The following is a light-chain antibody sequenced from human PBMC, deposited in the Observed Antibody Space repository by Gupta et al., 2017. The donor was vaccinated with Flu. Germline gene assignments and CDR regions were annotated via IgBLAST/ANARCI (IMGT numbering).Light chain of an antibody. CDR1: QSVSSY. CDR3: QQRSAWPIT. CDR2: DAS. Sequence: EIVLTQSPATLSLSPGERATLSCRASQSVSSYLAWYQQKAGQTPRLLIYDASNRATGIPARFSGSGSGTDSTLTISSLEPEDFAVYYCQQRSAWPITFGQATRLEIK. V-gene: IGKV3-11*01. J-gene: IGKJ5*01.